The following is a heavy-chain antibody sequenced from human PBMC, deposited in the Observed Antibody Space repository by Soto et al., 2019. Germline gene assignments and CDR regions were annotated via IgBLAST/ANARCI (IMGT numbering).Heavy chain of an antibody. J-gene: IGHJ5*02. CDR3: ARGLGYCSPTTGSEDWFDP. Sequence: SETLSLTCTVSGDSISSGDNSWSWIRQPPGQGLEWIGYIFRSGSSFSNPSLRSRVTLSVDTSKNHFSLRLSTVHAADTPLYYCARGLGYCSPTTGSEDWFDPGGPETLVTVSS. CDR1: GDSISSGDNS. V-gene: IGHV4-30-2*01. D-gene: IGHD2-2*01. CDR2: IFRSGSS.